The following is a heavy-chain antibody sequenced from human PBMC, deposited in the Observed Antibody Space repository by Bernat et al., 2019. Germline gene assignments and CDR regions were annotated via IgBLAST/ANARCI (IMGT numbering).Heavy chain of an antibody. CDR1: GFTFDDYT. CDR3: AKDSRGGLYQYYYYMDV. CDR2: ISWDGGST. Sequence: EVQLVESGGVVVQPGGSLRLSCAASGFTFDDYTMHWVRQAPGKGLEWVSLISWDGGSTYYAESVKGRFTISRDNSKNSLYLQMNSLRTEDTALYYCAKDSRGGLYQYYYYMDVWGKGTTVTVSS. V-gene: IGHV3-43*01. J-gene: IGHJ6*03.